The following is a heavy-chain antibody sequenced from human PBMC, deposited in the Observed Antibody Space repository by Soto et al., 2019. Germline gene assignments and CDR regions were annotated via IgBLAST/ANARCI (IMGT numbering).Heavy chain of an antibody. D-gene: IGHD3-3*01. J-gene: IGHJ4*02. Sequence: GGSLRLSCVASGFIVSSNQLSWVRQAPGKGLEWVSVIYSGHTTYYAGSVEGRFTISRDDSKNTLYLQMNSLRVEDTAVYYCVRGPSDHKLRLVEWPYGGYWGQGALVTVSS. CDR2: IYSGHTT. V-gene: IGHV3-53*01. CDR1: GFIVSSNQ. CDR3: VRGPSDHKLRLVEWPYGGY.